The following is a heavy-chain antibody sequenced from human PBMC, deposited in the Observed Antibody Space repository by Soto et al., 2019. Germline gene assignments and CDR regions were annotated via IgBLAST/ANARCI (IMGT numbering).Heavy chain of an antibody. D-gene: IGHD5-18*01. CDR2: IHPSDSYT. V-gene: IGHV5-10-1*01. CDR1: GYSFTDYW. J-gene: IGHJ4*02. Sequence: GESLKISGKGSGYSFTDYWIMWLRQMPWKGLEWMARIHPSDSYTNYSPSFQGHVTISADKSIDTAYLQWSGLKASDTAKYYCARQPHHTAYYFDSWGQGSLVTV. CDR3: ARQPHHTAYYFDS.